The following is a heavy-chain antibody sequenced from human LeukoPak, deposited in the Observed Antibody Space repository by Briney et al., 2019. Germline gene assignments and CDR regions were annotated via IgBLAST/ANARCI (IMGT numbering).Heavy chain of an antibody. Sequence: GGSLRLSCAAAGFTFSSYWMSWVRQAPGKGLECVANIKQDGSEKYYVDSVRGRFTLSRDNAKNSLYLQMNSLRVEDTAVYYCATSAARAIESWGQGTLVTVSS. D-gene: IGHD6-25*01. V-gene: IGHV3-7*01. CDR3: ATSAARAIES. CDR2: IKQDGSEK. J-gene: IGHJ4*02. CDR1: GFTFSSYW.